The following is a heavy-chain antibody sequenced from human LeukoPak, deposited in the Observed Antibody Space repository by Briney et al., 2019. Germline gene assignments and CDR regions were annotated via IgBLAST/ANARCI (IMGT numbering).Heavy chain of an antibody. Sequence: SETLSLTCAVYGGSFSGYYWSWIRQPPGKGLEWIGEINHSGSTNYNPSLKSRVTILVDTSKNRFSLKLSSVTAADTAVYYCARGPYSSGWGQGTLVTVSS. CDR3: ARGPYSSG. CDR1: GGSFSGYY. V-gene: IGHV4-34*01. CDR2: INHSGST. D-gene: IGHD6-19*01. J-gene: IGHJ4*02.